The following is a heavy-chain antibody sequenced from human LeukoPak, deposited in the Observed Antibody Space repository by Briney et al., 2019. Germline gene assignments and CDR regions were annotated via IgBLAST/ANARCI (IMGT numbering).Heavy chain of an antibody. V-gene: IGHV1-46*01. CDR1: GYTFTSYY. J-gene: IGHJ6*02. CDR2: INPSGGST. D-gene: IGHD4-17*01. CDR3: ASQGFTDYGDYGPSYYYYYGMDV. Sequence: GASVTVSCTASGYTFTSYYMHWVRQAPGQGLEWMGIINPSGGSTSYAQKFQGRVTMTRDTSTSTVYMELSSLRSEDTAVYYCASQGFTDYGDYGPSYYYYYGMDVWGQGTTVTVSS.